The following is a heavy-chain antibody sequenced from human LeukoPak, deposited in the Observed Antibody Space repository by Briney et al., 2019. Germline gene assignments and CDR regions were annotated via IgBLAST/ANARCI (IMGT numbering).Heavy chain of an antibody. J-gene: IGHJ4*02. V-gene: IGHV3-15*01. CDR2: IKSKKDGGTT. CDR1: GFTFSNAW. D-gene: IGHD3-16*01. CDR3: STFADDGY. Sequence: GGSLRLSCAASGFTFSNAWMSWVRQAPGKGLEWVGRIKSKKDGGTTDYATPVKGRFTISRDDSKNTVYLQMNSLKAEDTALYYCSTFADDGYWGQGTLVTVSS.